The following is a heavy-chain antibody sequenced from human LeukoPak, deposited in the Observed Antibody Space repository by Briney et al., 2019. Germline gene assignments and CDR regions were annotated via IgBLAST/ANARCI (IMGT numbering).Heavy chain of an antibody. D-gene: IGHD5-12*01. CDR3: ARVATRLGLDY. V-gene: IGHV3-53*01. Sequence: PGGSLRLSCAASGFTVSSNYMSWVRQAPGKGLEWVSVIYSGGSTYYADSVKGRFTISRDNSKNTLYLQMNSLRAEDTAVYYCARVATRLGLDYWGQGTLVTVSS. CDR1: GFTVSSNY. J-gene: IGHJ4*02. CDR2: IYSGGST.